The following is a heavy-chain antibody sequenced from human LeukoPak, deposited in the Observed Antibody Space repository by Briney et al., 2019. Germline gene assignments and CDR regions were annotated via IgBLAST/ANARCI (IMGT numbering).Heavy chain of an antibody. V-gene: IGHV3-21*01. D-gene: IGHD1-26*01. CDR3: ARDLGRYTADY. CDR2: ISSSSYI. CDR1: GFTFSSYS. Sequence: PGGSLRLSCAASGFTFSSYSMNWVRQAPGKGLEWVSSISSSSYIYYADSVKGRFTISRDNAKNSLYLQMNSLRAEDTAVYYCARDLGRYTADYWGQGTLVTVSS. J-gene: IGHJ4*02.